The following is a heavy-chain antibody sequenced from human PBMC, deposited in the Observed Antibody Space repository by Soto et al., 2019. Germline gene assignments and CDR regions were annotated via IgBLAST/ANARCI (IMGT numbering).Heavy chain of an antibody. CDR2: IYSGGST. V-gene: IGHV3-66*01. Sequence: EVQLVESGGGLVQPGGSLRLSCAASGFTVSSNYMSWVRQAPGKGLEWVSVIYSGGSTSYADSVKGRFTISRDYSKNTLYLHMNSLRAEDKAMYYCARDAFGDYGQQYFQHWGQGTLVTVSS. CDR1: GFTVSSNY. D-gene: IGHD4-17*01. J-gene: IGHJ1*01. CDR3: ARDAFGDYGQQYFQH.